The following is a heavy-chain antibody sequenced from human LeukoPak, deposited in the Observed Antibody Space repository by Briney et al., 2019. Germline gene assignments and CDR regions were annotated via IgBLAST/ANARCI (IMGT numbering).Heavy chain of an antibody. D-gene: IGHD3-10*01. CDR2: ICGSGTNT. Sequence: GGSLRLSCAASGFTFSSYGMSWVRQAPGKGLEWVSVICGSGTNTYYADSVKRRFTISRDNSKNTLYLQMNSLRAEDTAVYYCAKGGSPVLYGSGRFDYWGQGTLVTVSS. J-gene: IGHJ4*02. CDR1: GFTFSSYG. CDR3: AKGGSPVLYGSGRFDY. V-gene: IGHV3-23*01.